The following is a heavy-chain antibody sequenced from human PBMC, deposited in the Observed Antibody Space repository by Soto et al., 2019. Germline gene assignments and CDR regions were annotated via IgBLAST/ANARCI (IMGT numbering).Heavy chain of an antibody. J-gene: IGHJ6*02. CDR1: GFTFSSYW. Sequence: GGSLRLSCAASGFTFSSYWMSWVRQAPGKGLEWVANIKQDGSEKYYVDSVKGRLTISRDNAKNSLYLQMNSLRAEDTAVYYCARAPGTVVTDGMDVWGQGTTVTVSS. CDR2: IKQDGSEK. D-gene: IGHD2-15*01. V-gene: IGHV3-7*01. CDR3: ARAPGTVVTDGMDV.